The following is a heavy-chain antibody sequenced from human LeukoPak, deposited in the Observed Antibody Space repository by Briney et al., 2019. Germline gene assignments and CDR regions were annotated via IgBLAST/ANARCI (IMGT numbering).Heavy chain of an antibody. CDR1: GDSMSNYY. D-gene: IGHD2-2*01. Sequence: SETLSLTCTVSGDSMSNYYWSWIRQPAGKGLEWIGRIYSSGDTNYNPSLKSRVTMSVDTSKKQFSLKLTSVTAADTAVYYCARHRRGVVPAALDYWGQGTLVTVSS. CDR3: ARHRRGVVPAALDY. CDR2: IYSSGDT. J-gene: IGHJ4*02. V-gene: IGHV4-4*07.